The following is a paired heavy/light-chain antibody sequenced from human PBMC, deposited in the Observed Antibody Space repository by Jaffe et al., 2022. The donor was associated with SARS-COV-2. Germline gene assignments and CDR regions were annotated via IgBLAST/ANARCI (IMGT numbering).Light chain of an antibody. J-gene: IGLJ3*02. CDR1: SSNIGNNY. CDR2: DNN. CDR3: GTWDSSLSARV. Sequence: QSVLTQPPSVSAAPGQKVTISCSGSSSNIGNNYVSWYQQLPGTAPKLLIYDNNKRPSGIPDRFSGSKSGTSATLGITGLQTGDEADYYCGTWDSSLSARVFGGGTKLTVL. V-gene: IGLV1-51*01.
Heavy chain of an antibody. CDR1: GFTFSSYS. CDR3: AREYDSSGYYYLKPMADAFDI. J-gene: IGHJ3*02. V-gene: IGHV3-21*01. CDR2: ISSSSSYI. Sequence: EVQLVESGGGLVKPGGSLRLSCAASGFTFSSYSMNWVRQAPGKGLEWVSSISSSSSYIYYADSVKGRFTISRDNAKNSLYLQMNSLRAEDTAVYYCAREYDSSGYYYLKPMADAFDIWGQGTMVTVSS. D-gene: IGHD3-22*01.